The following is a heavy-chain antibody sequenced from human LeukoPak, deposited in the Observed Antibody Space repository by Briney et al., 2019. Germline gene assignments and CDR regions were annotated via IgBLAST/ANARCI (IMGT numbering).Heavy chain of an antibody. CDR1: GLTFSTSS. Sequence: GGSLRLSCAASGLTFSTSSMHWVRQAPGKGLEWVSYISRSSSTIYYADSVKGRFTISRDNAKNSLYLQMNSLRDEDTAVYYCARGYCSGGSCYSDYWGQGTLVTVS. V-gene: IGHV3-48*02. J-gene: IGHJ4*02. CDR2: ISRSSSTI. D-gene: IGHD2-15*01. CDR3: ARGYCSGGSCYSDY.